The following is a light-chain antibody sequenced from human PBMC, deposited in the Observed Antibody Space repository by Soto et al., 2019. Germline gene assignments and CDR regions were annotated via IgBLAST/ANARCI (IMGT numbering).Light chain of an antibody. CDR2: EGS. CDR3: CSYAGSSTFA. J-gene: IGLJ2*01. CDR1: SSDVGSYNL. Sequence: QSVLTQPASVSGSPGQSITISCTGTSSDVGSYNLVSWYQQHPGKAPKLMIYEGSKRPSGVSNRFSGSKSGNTASLTISGLQAEDEDDYYCCSYAGSSTFAFGGGTQLTVL. V-gene: IGLV2-23*03.